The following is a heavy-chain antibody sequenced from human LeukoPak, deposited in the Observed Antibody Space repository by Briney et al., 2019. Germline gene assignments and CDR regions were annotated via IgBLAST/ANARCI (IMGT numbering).Heavy chain of an antibody. CDR2: IWYDGSNK. J-gene: IGHJ3*02. CDR3: ARDSPDAFDI. CDR1: GFTFSSYW. V-gene: IGHV3-33*08. Sequence: GGSLRLSCAASGFTFSSYWMSWVRQAPGKGLEWVAVIWYDGSNKYYADSVKGRFTISRDNSKNTLYLQMNSLRAEDTAVYYCARDSPDAFDIWGQGTMVTVSS.